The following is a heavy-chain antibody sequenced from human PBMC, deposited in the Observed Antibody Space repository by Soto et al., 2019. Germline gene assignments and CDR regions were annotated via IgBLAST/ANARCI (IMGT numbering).Heavy chain of an antibody. Sequence: EVQLVQSGGGLVQPGGSLRLSCAASGFTFSDYYMDWVRRAPGKGLEWVGRIRNKANNYATEYAASLKGRVTFSRDDSENSLYLQMNSLEAEDTAVYWCTREKRYYNNLTSFYFDSWGQGTLVTVCS. J-gene: IGHJ4*02. V-gene: IGHV3-72*01. D-gene: IGHD3-10*01. CDR3: TREKRYYNNLTSFYFDS. CDR1: GFTFSDYY. CDR2: IRNKANNYAT.